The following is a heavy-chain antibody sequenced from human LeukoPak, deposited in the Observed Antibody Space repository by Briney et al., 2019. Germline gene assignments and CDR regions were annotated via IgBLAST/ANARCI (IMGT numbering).Heavy chain of an antibody. V-gene: IGHV4-59*01. CDR3: ARVPKGSGYFNY. CDR2: FHYSGST. CDR1: GGSISGYY. Sequence: SETLSLTCTVSGGSISGYYWSWIRQPPGKGLEWIGVFHYSGSTNYNPSLKSRVTFSLDTSKSQFSLKLNSVTAADTAVYYCARVPKGSGYFNYWGQGTLVTVSS. D-gene: IGHD3-10*01. J-gene: IGHJ4*02.